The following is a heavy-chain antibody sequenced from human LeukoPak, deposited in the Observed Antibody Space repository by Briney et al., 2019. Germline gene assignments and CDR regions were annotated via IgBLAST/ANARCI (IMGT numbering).Heavy chain of an antibody. V-gene: IGHV3-48*03. CDR2: ISSSGTPI. CDR1: GFIFSSYE. J-gene: IGHJ4*02. D-gene: IGHD2-21*01. CDR3: AREKTACGGDCYDS. Sequence: PGGSLRLSCAASGFIFSSYEMNWVRQAPGKGLEWVSYISSSGTPIHYADSVKGRFTISRDNAKNSLFLQMNSLRAEDTAVYYCAREKTACGGDCYDSWGQGTLVTVSS.